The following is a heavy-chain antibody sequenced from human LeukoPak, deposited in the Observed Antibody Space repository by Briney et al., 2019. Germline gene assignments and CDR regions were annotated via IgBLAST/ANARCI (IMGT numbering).Heavy chain of an antibody. CDR3: ARDGSHYYDSSGGVFGY. CDR1: GYTFTSYG. CDR2: ISVYNANT. J-gene: IGHJ4*02. V-gene: IGHV1-18*01. D-gene: IGHD3-22*01. Sequence: SVKVSCKASGYTFTSYGISWVRQAPGQGLEWMGWISVYNANTKYEQKLQGRVTMTTDTSTTTAYMELRSLRSDDTAVYYCARDGSHYYDSSGGVFGYWGQGTLVTVSS.